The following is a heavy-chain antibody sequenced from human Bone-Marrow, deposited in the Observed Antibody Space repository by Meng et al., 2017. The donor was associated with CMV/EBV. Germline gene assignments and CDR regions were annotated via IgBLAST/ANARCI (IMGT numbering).Heavy chain of an antibody. CDR3: ASTVPPASYYYYGMDV. J-gene: IGHJ6*02. D-gene: IGHD4-17*01. CDR2: IRFDGSNR. CDR1: GFTFSSYV. Sequence: GGSLRLSCAASGFTFSSYVMHWVRQAPGKGLEWVAFIRFDGSNRYYADSVKGRFTISRDNSKNSLYLQMNSLRAEDTAVYYCASTVPPASYYYYGMDVWGQGTTVTVSS. V-gene: IGHV3-30*02.